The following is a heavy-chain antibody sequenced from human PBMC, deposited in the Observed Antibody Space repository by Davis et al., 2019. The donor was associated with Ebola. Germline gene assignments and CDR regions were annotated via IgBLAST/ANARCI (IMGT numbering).Heavy chain of an antibody. V-gene: IGHV1-2*02. Sequence: ASVKVSCKASGYIFSDYYIYWVRQAPGQGLEWLGWINPNTGATNYAQNFQGRVTITRNTSISTVYMELSSLKFEDTAVYYCARRGGISIYYYYGMDVWGQGTTVTVAS. CDR1: GYIFSDYY. CDR2: INPNTGAT. J-gene: IGHJ6*02. CDR3: ARRGGISIYYYYGMDV. D-gene: IGHD3-10*01.